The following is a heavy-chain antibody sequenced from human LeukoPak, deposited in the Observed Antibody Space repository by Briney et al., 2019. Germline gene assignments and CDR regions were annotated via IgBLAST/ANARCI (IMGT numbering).Heavy chain of an antibody. Sequence: GGSLRLSCAASGFTFSTYWMHWVRQAPGKGLEWVSTISVSGDSKYYADAVKGRFTISRDNSKNTLYLQMNSLRAEDTAVYYCAKDRRIGAGHSGGADSWGQGTLVAVSS. CDR1: GFTFSTYW. J-gene: IGHJ5*01. CDR2: ISVSGDSK. CDR3: AKDRRIGAGHSGGADS. V-gene: IGHV3-23*01. D-gene: IGHD3-10*01.